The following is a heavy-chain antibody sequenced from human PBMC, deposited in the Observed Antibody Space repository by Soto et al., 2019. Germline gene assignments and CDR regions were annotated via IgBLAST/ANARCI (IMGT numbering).Heavy chain of an antibody. CDR3: AKAAQQWLVGIWYIDY. CDR1: GFTFSSYA. V-gene: IGHV3-23*01. CDR2: ISGSGGST. Sequence: GGSLRLSCAASGFTFSSYAMSWVRQAPGKGLEWVSAISGSGGSTYYADSVKGRFTISRDNSKNTLYLQMNSLRAEDTAVYYCAKAAQQWLVGIWYIDYWGQGTLVTVSS. J-gene: IGHJ4*02. D-gene: IGHD6-19*01.